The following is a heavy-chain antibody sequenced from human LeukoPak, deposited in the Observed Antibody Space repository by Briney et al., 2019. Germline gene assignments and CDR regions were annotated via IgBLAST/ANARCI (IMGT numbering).Heavy chain of an antibody. CDR2: ITNWNRGST. V-gene: IGHV3-20*04. J-gene: IGHJ3*02. D-gene: IGHD2-2*02. CDR3: ARCSRSSTDCYSAFDI. CDR1: GFTFDDYG. Sequence: PGGYLRLSCEASGFTFDDYGMSRVRPAAGQGLEWVSAITNWNRGSTGYAGSVRGRFTVSRDNAKNSLYLQMNSLRAEDTALYYCARCSRSSTDCYSAFDIWGQGTVVTVSS.